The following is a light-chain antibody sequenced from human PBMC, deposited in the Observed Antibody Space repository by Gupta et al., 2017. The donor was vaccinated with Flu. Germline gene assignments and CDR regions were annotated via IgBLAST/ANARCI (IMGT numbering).Light chain of an antibody. CDR3: QQNYNMPWT. Sequence: IKMTPSPSSLPASVGDSVIITCCTTEDIDSSSKSCLNWYQWKPGKAPQLLIYGASHLHSGVPSRFSGSGFGTDFTLTISSLQAEDFAIYYCQQNYNMPWTFGHGTRVEIK. CDR2: GAS. CDR1: EDIDSS. J-gene: IGKJ1*01. V-gene: IGKV1-39*01.